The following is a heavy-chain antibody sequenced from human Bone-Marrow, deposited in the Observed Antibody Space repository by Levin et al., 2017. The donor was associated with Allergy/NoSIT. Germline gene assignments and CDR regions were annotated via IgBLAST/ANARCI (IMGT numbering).Heavy chain of an antibody. Sequence: ASVKVSCKTSGYTFTDNYIHWVRQAPGQGLQWMGWINPNSGGATYAPKFQGRVTMTRDTSISTAYMELRGLRSDDTAVFYCAKVSGFGDLFLDYFDYWGQGTLVTVSS. V-gene: IGHV1-2*02. CDR3: AKVSGFGDLFLDYFDY. CDR2: INPNSGGA. CDR1: GYTFTDNY. D-gene: IGHD3-10*01. J-gene: IGHJ4*02.